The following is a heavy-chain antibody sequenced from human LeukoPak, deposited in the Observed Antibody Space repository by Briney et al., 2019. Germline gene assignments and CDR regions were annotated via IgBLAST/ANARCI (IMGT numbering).Heavy chain of an antibody. Sequence: GGSLRLSCAAFGFTFDSYSMTWVRQAPGKGLEWISSITTRSDYTYYTDSVRGRFTISRDNAKNTLYLQMNTLRVEDTAVYYCTRDLMDYDVSTGLHHYYMDVWGQGTTVTVSS. J-gene: IGHJ6*02. D-gene: IGHD3-9*01. V-gene: IGHV3-21*01. CDR1: GFTFDSYS. CDR2: ITTRSDYT. CDR3: TRDLMDYDVSTGLHHYYMDV.